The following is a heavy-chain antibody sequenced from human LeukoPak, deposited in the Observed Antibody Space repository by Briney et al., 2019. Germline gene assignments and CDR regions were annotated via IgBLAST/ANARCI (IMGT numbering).Heavy chain of an antibody. J-gene: IGHJ4*02. Sequence: GASVKVSCKASGYTFTSYDINWVRQATGQGLEWMGWMNPNSGNTGYAQKFQGRVTMTRNTSIRTAYMELSSLRSEDTAVYYCARGNTAMAPNFDYWGQGTLVTVSS. V-gene: IGHV1-8*01. CDR1: GYTFTSYD. CDR2: MNPNSGNT. D-gene: IGHD5-18*01. CDR3: ARGNTAMAPNFDY.